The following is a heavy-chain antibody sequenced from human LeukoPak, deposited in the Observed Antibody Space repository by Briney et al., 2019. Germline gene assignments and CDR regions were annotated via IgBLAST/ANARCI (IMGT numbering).Heavy chain of an antibody. CDR1: GDSVSSNSAA. CDR3: ARGGSYDFWSGYGGEYYFDY. V-gene: IGHV6-1*01. Sequence: SQTLSLTCAISGDSVSSNSAAWNWIRQSPSRGLEWLGRTYYRSKWYNDYAVSVKSRITINPDTSKNQSSLQLNSVTAADTAVYYCARGGSYDFWSGYGGEYYFDYWGQGTLVTVSS. D-gene: IGHD3-3*01. J-gene: IGHJ4*02. CDR2: TYYRSKWYN.